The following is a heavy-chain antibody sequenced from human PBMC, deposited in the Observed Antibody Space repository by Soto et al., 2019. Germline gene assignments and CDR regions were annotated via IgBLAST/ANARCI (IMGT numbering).Heavy chain of an antibody. D-gene: IGHD3-16*01. CDR1: GYTFTSYD. V-gene: IGHV1-8*01. CDR3: ARDPYLGDHQY. Sequence: ASVKVSCKASGYTFTSYDINWVRQATGQGLEWKGWMSPNSGNTGYAQKFQCKVTMTTDTSTNTAYLELRSLRSDDTAVYYCARDPYLGDHQYWGQGTLVTVSS. J-gene: IGHJ4*02. CDR2: MSPNSGNT.